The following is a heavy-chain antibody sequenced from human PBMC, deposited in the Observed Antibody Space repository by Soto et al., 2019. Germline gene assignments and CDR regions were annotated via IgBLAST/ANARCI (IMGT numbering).Heavy chain of an antibody. CDR1: GFTFSSYA. CDR2: IKSKTDGGTT. V-gene: IGHV3-15*01. CDR3: ATPQDYDDCLDS. D-gene: IGHD3-22*01. J-gene: IGHJ4*02. Sequence: GGSLRLSCAASGFTFSSYAMSWVRQAPGKGLEWVGRIKSKTDGGTTDYAAPVKGRFTISRDDSKNTLYLQMNSLISEDTAVYYCATPQDYDDCLDSWGQGTLVTVSS.